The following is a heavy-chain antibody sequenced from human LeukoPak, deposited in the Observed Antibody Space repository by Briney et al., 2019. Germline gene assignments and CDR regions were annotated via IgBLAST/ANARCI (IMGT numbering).Heavy chain of an antibody. CDR2: INPYSGAT. J-gene: IGHJ5*02. D-gene: IGHD2-21*02. CDR1: GYTFTGYL. Sequence: ASMTVSCKASGYTFTGYLMHWVRQAPGQGLEWMGWINPYSGATLYAQTFQGRVTITRDTSISTAYMELSRLSFDDTAVYYCARGDMATPWGQGAQVTVSS. CDR3: ARGDMATP. V-gene: IGHV1-2*02.